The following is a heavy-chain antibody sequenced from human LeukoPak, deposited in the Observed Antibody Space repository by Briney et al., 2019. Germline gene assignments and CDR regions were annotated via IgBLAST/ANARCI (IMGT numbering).Heavy chain of an antibody. Sequence: GGSLRLSCTASGFTFSTYEFQWVRQAPGEGLEWVAYISRSGATTYYADSVKGRFTISRDSAKNSLYLQINNLRAEDTAVYYCARDTSGWYMDYWGQGTLVTVSS. CDR3: ARDTSGWYMDY. CDR2: ISRSGATT. CDR1: GFTFSTYE. D-gene: IGHD6-19*01. V-gene: IGHV3-48*03. J-gene: IGHJ4*02.